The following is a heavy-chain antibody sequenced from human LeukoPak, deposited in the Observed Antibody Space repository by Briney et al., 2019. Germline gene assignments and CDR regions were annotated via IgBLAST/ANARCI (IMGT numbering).Heavy chain of an antibody. V-gene: IGHV4-38-2*02. D-gene: IGHD3-3*01. CDR1: GYSISSGYY. Sequence: SETLSLTCTVSGYSISSGYYWGWIRQPPGKGLEWIGSIYHSGSTNYNPSLKSRVTISVDTSKNQFSLKLSSVTAADTAVYYCARDRNPYDFWTTSSAFDIWGQGTMVTVSS. CDR3: ARDRNPYDFWTTSSAFDI. J-gene: IGHJ3*02. CDR2: IYHSGST.